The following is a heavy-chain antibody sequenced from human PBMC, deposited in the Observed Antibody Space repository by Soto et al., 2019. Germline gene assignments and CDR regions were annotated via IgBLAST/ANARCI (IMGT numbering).Heavy chain of an antibody. CDR2: IYPGDSDT. CDR1: GYSFTSYW. CDR3: ARLDYDILTGYYNLFDY. V-gene: IGHV5-51*01. J-gene: IGHJ4*02. D-gene: IGHD3-9*01. Sequence: GESLKISCKGSGYSFTSYWIGWVRQMPWKGLEWMGIIYPGDSDTRYSPSFQGQVTISADKSISTAYLQWSSLKASDTAMYYCARLDYDILTGYYNLFDYWAQGTLVTVSS.